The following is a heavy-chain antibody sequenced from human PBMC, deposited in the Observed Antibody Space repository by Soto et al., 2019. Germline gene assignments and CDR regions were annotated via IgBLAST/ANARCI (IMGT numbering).Heavy chain of an antibody. Sequence: SETLSLTCTVSGGSISSGGYYWSWIRQHPGKGLEWIGYIYYSGTTYYNPSLKSRVIISVDTFKNQFSLRLSSVTAADTAVYYCARTNSYDSSGSWLCDYWGQGTLVTVSS. CDR3: ARTNSYDSSGSWLCDY. CDR1: GGSISSGGYY. V-gene: IGHV4-31*03. D-gene: IGHD3-22*01. J-gene: IGHJ4*02. CDR2: IYYSGTT.